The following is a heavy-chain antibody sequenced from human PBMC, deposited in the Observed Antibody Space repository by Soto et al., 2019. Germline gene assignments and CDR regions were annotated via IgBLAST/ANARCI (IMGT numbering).Heavy chain of an antibody. V-gene: IGHV3-21*01. CDR2: ISSSSSYI. J-gene: IGHJ4*02. Sequence: GESLKISCAASGFTFSSYSMNWVRQAPGKGLEWVSSISSSSSYIYYADSVKGRFTISRDNAKNSLYLQMNSLRAEDTAVYYCARNAYSSSWYGDYWGQGTLVTVSS. CDR3: ARNAYSSSWYGDY. D-gene: IGHD6-13*01. CDR1: GFTFSSYS.